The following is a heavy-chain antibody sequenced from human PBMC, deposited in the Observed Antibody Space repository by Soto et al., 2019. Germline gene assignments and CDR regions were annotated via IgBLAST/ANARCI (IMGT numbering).Heavy chain of an antibody. CDR1: GGPFSAYY. CDR2: INHSGST. V-gene: IGHV4-34*01. J-gene: IGHJ4*02. CDR3: ARSVDGTDY. D-gene: IGHD6-19*01. Sequence: QVQLQQWGAGLLKPSETLSLTCAVYGGPFSAYYWSWIRQPPGKGLEWIGEINHSGSTNYNPSLKSRVTISVGTSKSQFSLKLSSVTAADKAVYYCARSVDGTDYWGQGTLVTVSS.